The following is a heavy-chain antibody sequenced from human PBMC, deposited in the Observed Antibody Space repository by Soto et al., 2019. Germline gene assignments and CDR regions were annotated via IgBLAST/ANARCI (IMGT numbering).Heavy chain of an antibody. CDR2: ISGSGGNT. V-gene: IGHV3-23*01. CDR3: AKEGAPGPTYYYDSSGYY. J-gene: IGHJ4*02. Sequence: GGSLRLSCAASGFTFSSYAMSWVRQAPGKGLEWVSAISGSGGNTYYADSVKGRFTISRDNFKNTLYLQMNSLRAEDTAVYYCAKEGAPGPTYYYDSSGYYWGQGTLVTVSS. D-gene: IGHD3-22*01. CDR1: GFTFSSYA.